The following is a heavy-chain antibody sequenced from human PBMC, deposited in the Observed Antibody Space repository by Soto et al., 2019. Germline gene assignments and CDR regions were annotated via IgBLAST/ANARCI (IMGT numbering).Heavy chain of an antibody. V-gene: IGHV3-49*03. J-gene: IGHJ3*02. Sequence: GGSLRLSCTASGFTFGDYAMSWFRQAPGKGLEWVGFIRSKAYGGTTEYAASVKGRFTISRDDSKSIAYLQMNSLKTEDTAVYYCTGDAPSSYCSGGSCYAFDIWGQGTMVTVSS. CDR2: IRSKAYGGTT. D-gene: IGHD2-15*01. CDR1: GFTFGDYA. CDR3: TGDAPSSYCSGGSCYAFDI.